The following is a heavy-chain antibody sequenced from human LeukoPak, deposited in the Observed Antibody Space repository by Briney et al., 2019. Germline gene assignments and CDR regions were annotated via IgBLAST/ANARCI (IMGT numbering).Heavy chain of an antibody. Sequence: SVKVSCKASGGTFSSYAISWVRQAPGQGLEWMGRIIPILGIANYAQKFQGRVTITADKSTSTAYMELSSLRSEDTAVYYCASDPHYYDSSGYRPRGQGTLVTVSS. D-gene: IGHD3-22*01. V-gene: IGHV1-69*04. J-gene: IGHJ5*02. CDR1: GGTFSSYA. CDR3: ASDPHYYDSSGYRP. CDR2: IIPILGIA.